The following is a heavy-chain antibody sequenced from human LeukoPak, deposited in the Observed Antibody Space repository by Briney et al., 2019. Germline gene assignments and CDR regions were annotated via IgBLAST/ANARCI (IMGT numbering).Heavy chain of an antibody. J-gene: IGHJ4*02. Sequence: PGGSLRLSCAASGFTFSSYEMNWVRQAPGKGLEWVSYISSNGSTIYYADSVKGRFTISRDNAKNSLYLQMNSLRAEDTAVYYCAREGGYSYGFDYWGQGTLVTVSS. CDR2: ISSNGSTI. CDR3: AREGGYSYGFDY. V-gene: IGHV3-48*03. CDR1: GFTFSSYE. D-gene: IGHD5-18*01.